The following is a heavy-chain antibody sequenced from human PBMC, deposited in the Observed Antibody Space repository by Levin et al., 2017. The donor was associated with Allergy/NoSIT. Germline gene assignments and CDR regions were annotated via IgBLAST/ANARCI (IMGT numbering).Heavy chain of an antibody. V-gene: IGHV1-69*06. D-gene: IGHD1-26*01. CDR2: IIPAFGTP. CDR3: ARVRRGIVASTGFDY. Sequence: PWASVKVSCKIFGGTFNSHAFTWVRQAPGQGLEWLGGIIPAFGTPNHAQKFQDRITFTADKSTATVYMELTRLTSGDSAVYYCARVRRGIVASTGFDYWGQGTLVTVSS. CDR1: GGTFNSHA. J-gene: IGHJ4*02.